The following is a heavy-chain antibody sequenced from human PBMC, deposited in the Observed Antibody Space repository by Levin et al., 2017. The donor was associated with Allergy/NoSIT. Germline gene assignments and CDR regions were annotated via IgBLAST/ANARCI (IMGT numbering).Heavy chain of an antibody. CDR2: IFSGTF. CDR1: GASVTNSY. J-gene: IGHJ4*02. V-gene: IGHV4-59*02. Sequence: PSETLSLTCTVSGASVTNSYWSWIRQSPGKGFEWIGYIFSGTFNYNPSLRSRVTISEDMSKNLFSLKLTSVTAADTAVYYCAKGGQWELLSSWGQGTLVVVSS. CDR3: AKGGQWELLSS. D-gene: IGHD1-26*01.